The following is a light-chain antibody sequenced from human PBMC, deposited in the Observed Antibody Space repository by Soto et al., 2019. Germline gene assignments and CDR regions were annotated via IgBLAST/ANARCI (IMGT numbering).Light chain of an antibody. J-gene: IGKJ1*01. V-gene: IGKV1-5*03. CDR1: QDISKW. Sequence: TQLTQSPPTLSASVGDRVTITCRASQDISKWLGWYQQKPGKAPKLLHYKASRLEGGVPSRFTGSGSGTEFTLTISSLQPDDLATDFCQQYNTPWTFGRGTKLEIK. CDR3: QQYNTPWT. CDR2: KAS.